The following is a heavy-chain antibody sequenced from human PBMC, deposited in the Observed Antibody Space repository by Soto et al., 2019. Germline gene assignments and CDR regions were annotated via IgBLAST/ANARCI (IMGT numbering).Heavy chain of an antibody. D-gene: IGHD3-22*01. J-gene: IGHJ3*02. CDR1: GFTFSSYA. CDR3: AKAETRAMIGEGDAFDI. V-gene: IGHV3-23*01. Sequence: PGGSLRLSCAASGFTFSSYAMSWVRQAPGKGLEWVSAISGSGGSTYYADSVKGRFTISRDNSKNTLYLQMNSLRAEDTAVYYCAKAETRAMIGEGDAFDIWGQGTMVTVSS. CDR2: ISGSGGST.